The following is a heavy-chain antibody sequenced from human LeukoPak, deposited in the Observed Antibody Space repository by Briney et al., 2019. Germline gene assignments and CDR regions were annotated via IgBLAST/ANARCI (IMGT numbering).Heavy chain of an antibody. Sequence: SETLSLTCAVYGGSFSGYYWSWIRQPPGKGLEWIGEINHSGSTNYNPSLKSRVTISVDTSKNQFSLKLSSVTAADTAVYYCARQGHYPWYQFDYWGQGTLVTVSS. V-gene: IGHV4-34*01. J-gene: IGHJ4*02. CDR2: INHSGST. D-gene: IGHD2-2*01. CDR1: GGSFSGYY. CDR3: ARQGHYPWYQFDY.